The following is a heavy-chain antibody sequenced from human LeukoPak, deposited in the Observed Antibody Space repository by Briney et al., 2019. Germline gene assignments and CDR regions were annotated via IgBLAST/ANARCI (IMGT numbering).Heavy chain of an antibody. CDR1: GGSISSSIYY. CDR3: ARQGDYDFWSAPIPD. J-gene: IGHJ4*02. V-gene: IGHV4-39*01. CDR2: IYYSGST. D-gene: IGHD3-3*01. Sequence: SETLSLTCTVSGGSISSSIYYWGWIRQPPGKGLEWIGSIYYSGSTYYNPSLKSRVTISVDTSKNQFSLKLSSVTAADTAVYYCARQGDYDFWSAPIPDWGQGTLVTVSS.